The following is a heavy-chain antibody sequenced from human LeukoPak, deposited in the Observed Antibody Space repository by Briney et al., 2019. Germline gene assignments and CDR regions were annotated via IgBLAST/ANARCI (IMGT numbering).Heavy chain of an antibody. CDR1: GGSISSYY. Sequence: SETLSLTCTVSGGSISSYYWSWIRQPPGKGLEWIGYIYYGGSTNYNPSLKSRVTISVDTSKNQFSLKLSSVTAADTAVYYCARDSSSGWYDYYYMDVWGKGTTVTVSS. D-gene: IGHD6-19*01. V-gene: IGHV4-59*01. CDR3: ARDSSSGWYDYYYMDV. CDR2: IYYGGST. J-gene: IGHJ6*03.